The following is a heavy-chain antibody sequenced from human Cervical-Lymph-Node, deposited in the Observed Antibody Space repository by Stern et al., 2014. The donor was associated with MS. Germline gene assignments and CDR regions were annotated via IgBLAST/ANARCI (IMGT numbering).Heavy chain of an antibody. J-gene: IGHJ4*02. V-gene: IGHV4-30-4*01. D-gene: IGHD5-24*01. CDR1: GGSISSAEYY. CDR2: IHNSGTT. CDR3: SRDADGYSLVFGY. Sequence: VQLLESGPGLVKPSQTLSLTCAVTGGSISSAEYYWSWIRQSPGKGLEWIGYIHNSGTTYYNPSLKSRVTISVDTSKNQFSLKLRSVTAADTAVYYCSRDADGYSLVFGYWGRETLVTVSS.